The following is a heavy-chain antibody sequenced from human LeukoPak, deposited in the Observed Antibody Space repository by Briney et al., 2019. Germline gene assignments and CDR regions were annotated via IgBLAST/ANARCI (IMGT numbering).Heavy chain of an antibody. CDR3: AGGGPYCSDSTCPTGAYYFYYGMDV. V-gene: IGHV4-59*01. D-gene: IGHD2-15*01. J-gene: IGHJ6*02. CDR2: IYYSGST. Sequence: SETLSLTCTVSGGSISSYYWSWIRQPPGKGLEWIGYIYYSGSTNYNPSLKSRVTISVDTSKNQFSLKLSSVNAADTAVYYCAGGGPYCSDSTCPTGAYYFYYGMDVWGQGTTVAVSS. CDR1: GGSISSYY.